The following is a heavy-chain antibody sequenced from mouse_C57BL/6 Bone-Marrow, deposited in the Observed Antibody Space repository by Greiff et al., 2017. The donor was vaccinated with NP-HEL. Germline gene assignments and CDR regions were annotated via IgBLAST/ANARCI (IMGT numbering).Heavy chain of an antibody. CDR3: ARDRTTVPFAY. D-gene: IGHD1-1*01. Sequence: EVQRVESGGGLVQSGRSLRLSCATSGFTFSDFYMEWVRQAPGKGLEWIAASRNKANDYTTEYSASVKGRFIVSRDTSQSILYLQMNALRAEDTAIYCCARDRTTVPFAYWGQGTLVTVSA. CDR1: GFTFSDFY. CDR2: SRNKANDYTT. J-gene: IGHJ3*01. V-gene: IGHV7-1*01.